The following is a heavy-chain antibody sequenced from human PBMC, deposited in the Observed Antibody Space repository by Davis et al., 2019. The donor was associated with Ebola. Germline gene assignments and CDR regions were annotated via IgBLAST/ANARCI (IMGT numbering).Heavy chain of an antibody. Sequence: GGSLRLSCAASGFTFSSYWMSWVRQAPGKGLEWVANIKQDGSEKYYVDSVKGRFTISRDNAKNSLYLQMNSLRAEDTAVYYCARHLPSSSSRPLPFDYWGQGTLVTVSS. J-gene: IGHJ4*02. CDR2: IKQDGSEK. CDR1: GFTFSSYW. CDR3: ARHLPSSSSRPLPFDY. V-gene: IGHV3-7*01. D-gene: IGHD6-13*01.